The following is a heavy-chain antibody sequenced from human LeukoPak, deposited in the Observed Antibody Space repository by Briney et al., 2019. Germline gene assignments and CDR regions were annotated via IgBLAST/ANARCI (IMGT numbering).Heavy chain of an antibody. CDR2: IYTSGST. D-gene: IGHD6-13*01. V-gene: IGHV4-61*02. J-gene: IGHJ4*02. Sequence: PSQTLSLTCTVSGGSISSGSYYWSWIRQPAGKGLEWIGRIYTSGSTNYNPSLKSRVTISVDTSKNQFSLKLSSVTAADTAVYYCAKDTDGAAAGTTWGHWGQGTLVTVSS. CDR3: AKDTDGAAAGTTWGH. CDR1: GGSISSGSYY.